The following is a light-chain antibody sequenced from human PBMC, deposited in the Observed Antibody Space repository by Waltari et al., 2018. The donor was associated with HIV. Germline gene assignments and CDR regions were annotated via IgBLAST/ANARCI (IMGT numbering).Light chain of an antibody. CDR1: ESLIYSDENTY. CDR2: KVS. V-gene: IGKV2-30*01. CDR3: MQTTRWPWT. Sequence: VVMTQSPLSLSVTLGQSASISCRSSESLIYSDENTYLNWLQQRTGQFPRRLIYKVSMRDSGVPDRFSGSGAGPDFTQRISKVEAEDVGIYYGMQTTRWPWTVGQGT. J-gene: IGKJ1*01.